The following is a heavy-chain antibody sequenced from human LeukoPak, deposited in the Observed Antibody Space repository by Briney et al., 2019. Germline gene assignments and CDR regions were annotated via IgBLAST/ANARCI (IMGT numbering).Heavy chain of an antibody. Sequence: SVKVSCKASGGTFSSYAISWVRQAPGQRLEWMGGIIPIFGTANYAQKSQGRVTITADESTSTAYMELSSLRSEDTAVYYCASHQARDSSVAAIGFDFWGQGTLVTVSS. J-gene: IGHJ4*02. V-gene: IGHV1-69*01. CDR3: ASHQARDSSVAAIGFDF. D-gene: IGHD6-19*01. CDR2: IIPIFGTA. CDR1: GGTFSSYA.